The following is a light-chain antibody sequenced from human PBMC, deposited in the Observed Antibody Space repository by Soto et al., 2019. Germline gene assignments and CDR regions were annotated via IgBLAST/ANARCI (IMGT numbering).Light chain of an antibody. CDR2: EVS. J-gene: IGLJ3*02. CDR1: SSDVGAYKY. CDR3: TSYVGSDIWV. V-gene: IGLV2-8*01. Sequence: QSALTQPPSASGSPGQSVTISRTGTSSDVGAYKYVSWYQQYPGKAPKLMIYEVSKRPSGVPDRFSGSKSGNTASLTVSGLQAEDEADYSCTSYVGSDIWVFGGGTKLTVL.